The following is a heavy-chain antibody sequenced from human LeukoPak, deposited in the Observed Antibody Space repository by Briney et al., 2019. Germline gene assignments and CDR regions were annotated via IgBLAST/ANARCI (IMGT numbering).Heavy chain of an antibody. CDR1: GYTFTTYY. CDR2: INPTGGTT. D-gene: IGHD3-3*01. V-gene: IGHV1-46*01. J-gene: IGHJ4*02. CDR3: AREVWGGYYDYFDY. Sequence: ASVKVSCKASGYTFTTYYMHWVRQAPGQGLEWMAIINPTGGTTDYAQKFHGRITVTRDTSTSTVYMELTTLTSEDTAVYYCAREVWGGYYDYFDYWGQGTLVTVSS.